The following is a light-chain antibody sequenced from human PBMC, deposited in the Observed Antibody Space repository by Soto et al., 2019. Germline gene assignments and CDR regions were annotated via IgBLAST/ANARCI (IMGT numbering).Light chain of an antibody. CDR1: RSNIGSNP. V-gene: IGLV1-44*01. CDR2: RDN. CDR3: ATWDDGLYGPV. Sequence: QSVLTQPPSASGTPGQRVTISCSGTRSNIGSNPVQWYLQLPGTAPKLLIYRDNQRPSGVPDRFSGSKSGTSASRAISGLQSDDEADYHCATWDDGLYGPVFGGGTKLTVL. J-gene: IGLJ3*02.